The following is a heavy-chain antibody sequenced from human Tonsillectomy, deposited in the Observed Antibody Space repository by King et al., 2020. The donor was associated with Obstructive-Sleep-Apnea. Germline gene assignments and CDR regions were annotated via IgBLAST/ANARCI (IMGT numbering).Heavy chain of an antibody. CDR2: ITSSSNTI. CDR3: ARDSGDSGYDSRPI. J-gene: IGHJ4*02. CDR1: GFTFSSYS. V-gene: IGHV3-48*04. Sequence: VQLVESGGGLVQPGGSLRLSCAASGFTFSSYSMNWVRQAPGKGLWWVSYITSSSNTIYYADSVRGRFTISRDNAKNSLYLQMNSLRAEDTAVYYCARDSGDSGYDSRPIWGQGILVTVSS. D-gene: IGHD5-12*01.